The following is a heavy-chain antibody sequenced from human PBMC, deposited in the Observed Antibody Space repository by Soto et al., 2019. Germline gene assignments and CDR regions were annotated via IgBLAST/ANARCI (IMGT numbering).Heavy chain of an antibody. CDR3: VRAKYSYDASGYPSYHFDY. CDR2: INSDGSST. J-gene: IGHJ4*02. CDR1: GFTFSDYW. Sequence: GGSLRLSCEVSGFTFSDYWMHWVRQAPGKGLVWVSRINSDGSSTSYADYVKGRFPITRDNAKNTLYLQMNSLRAEDTAVYYCVRAKYSYDASGYPSYHFDYWGQGTLVTVS. D-gene: IGHD3-22*01. V-gene: IGHV3-74*01.